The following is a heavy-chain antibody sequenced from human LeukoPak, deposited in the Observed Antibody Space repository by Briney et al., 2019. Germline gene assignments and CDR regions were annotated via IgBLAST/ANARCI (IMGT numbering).Heavy chain of an antibody. D-gene: IGHD2-2*02. CDR3: ARYIRGYYDN. CDR2: IYYSGST. V-gene: IGHV4-39*01. Sequence: PSETLSLTCTVSGGSISSSSYYWGWIRQPPGKGLEWIGSIYYSGSTYYNPSLKSRVTISVDTSKNQFSLKLSSVTAADTAVYYCARYIRGYYDNWGQGTLVTVSS. J-gene: IGHJ4*02. CDR1: GGSISSSSYY.